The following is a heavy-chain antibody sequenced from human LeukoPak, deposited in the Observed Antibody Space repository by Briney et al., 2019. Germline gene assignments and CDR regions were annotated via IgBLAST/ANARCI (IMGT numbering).Heavy chain of an antibody. J-gene: IGHJ4*02. CDR1: GFTFSSYA. D-gene: IGHD2-8*01. CDR3: AKELYGINAGY. CDR2: ISYDGSNK. Sequence: GGSLRLSCAASGFTFSSYAMHWVRQAPGKGLEWVAVISYDGSNKYYADSVKGRFTISRDNSKNTLYLQMNSLRAEDTAVYYCAKELYGINAGYWGPGTLVTVSS. V-gene: IGHV3-30-3*02.